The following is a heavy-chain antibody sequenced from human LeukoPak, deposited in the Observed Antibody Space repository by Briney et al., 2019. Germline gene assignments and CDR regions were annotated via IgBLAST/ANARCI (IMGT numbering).Heavy chain of an antibody. CDR1: GYTFTSYG. J-gene: IGHJ4*02. CDR2: ISAYNGNT. D-gene: IGHD2-2*01. CDR3: ARVVVVPAASRFDY. V-gene: IGHV1-18*01. Sequence: ASVKVSCKASGYTFTSYGISWVRQAPGQGLEWMGWISAYNGNTNYARKLQGRVTMTTDTSTSTAYMELRSLRSDDTAVYYCARVVVVPAASRFDYWGQGTLVTVSS.